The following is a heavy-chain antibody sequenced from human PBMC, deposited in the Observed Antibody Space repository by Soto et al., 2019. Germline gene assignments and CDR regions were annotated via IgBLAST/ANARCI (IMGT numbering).Heavy chain of an antibody. V-gene: IGHV5-10-1*01. D-gene: IGHD2-2*01. CDR1: GYSFTSYW. CDR2: IDPSDSYT. Sequence: GESLKISCKGSGYSFTSYWISWVRQMPGKGLEWMGRIDPSDSYTNYSPSFQGHVTISADKSISTAYLQWSSLKASDTAMYYCARDQVPAASYYYYYGMDVWGQGTTVTVSS. CDR3: ARDQVPAASYYYYYGMDV. J-gene: IGHJ6*02.